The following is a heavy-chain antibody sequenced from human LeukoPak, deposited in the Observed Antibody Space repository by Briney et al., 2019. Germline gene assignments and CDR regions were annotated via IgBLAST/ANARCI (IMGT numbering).Heavy chain of an antibody. D-gene: IGHD6-19*01. V-gene: IGHV4-34*01. J-gene: IGHJ4*02. CDR1: GGSFSGYY. CDR3: AREVANIVAVAGTKSWYYFDY. Sequence: SETLSLTCAVYGGSFSGYYWSWIRQPPGKGLEWIGEINHSGSTNYNPSLKSRVTISVDTSKNQFSLKLSSVTAADTAVYYCAREVANIVAVAGTKSWYYFDYWGQGTLVTVSS. CDR2: INHSGST.